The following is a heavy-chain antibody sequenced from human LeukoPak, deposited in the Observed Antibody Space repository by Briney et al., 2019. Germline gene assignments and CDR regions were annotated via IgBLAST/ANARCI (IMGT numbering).Heavy chain of an antibody. J-gene: IGHJ5*02. CDR3: ARGLLWFGEPRNNWFDP. V-gene: IGHV1-18*01. CDR2: ISAYNGNT. Sequence: ASVKVSCKASGYTFTSYGISWVRQAPGQGLEWMGWISAYNGNTNYAQKLQGRVTMTTDTSTSTAYMELRSLRSDDTAVYYCARGLLWFGEPRNNWFDPWGQGTLVTVSS. CDR1: GYTFTSYG. D-gene: IGHD3-10*01.